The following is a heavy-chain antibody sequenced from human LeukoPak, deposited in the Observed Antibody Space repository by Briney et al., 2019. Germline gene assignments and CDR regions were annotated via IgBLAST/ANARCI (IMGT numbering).Heavy chain of an antibody. CDR1: GASIGSNTYF. CDR3: ARDDRGVLGGY. D-gene: IGHD3-10*01. V-gene: IGHV4-39*07. Sequence: PSETLSLTCTVSGASIGSNTYFWDWIRQPPGKGLEWIGTISSSKGAYYNTSFKSRVTMSLDTSKSQFSLKLSSVTAADTAVYYCARDDRGVLGGYWGQGTLVTVSS. J-gene: IGHJ4*02. CDR2: ISSSKGA.